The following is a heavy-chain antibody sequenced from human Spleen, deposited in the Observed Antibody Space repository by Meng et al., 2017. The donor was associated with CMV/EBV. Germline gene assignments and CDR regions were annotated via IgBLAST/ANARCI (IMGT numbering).Heavy chain of an antibody. Sequence: SVKVSCKASGGTFSSHIFGWVRQAPGQGLDWMGRIIPILGVANYAQKFQDRVTITADESTSTAYMELSSLRSEDTAMYYCATGKSGSPENYFDYWGQGTLVTVSS. CDR2: IIPILGVA. J-gene: IGHJ4*02. V-gene: IGHV1-69*02. D-gene: IGHD1-26*01. CDR3: ATGKSGSPENYFDY. CDR1: GGTFSSHI.